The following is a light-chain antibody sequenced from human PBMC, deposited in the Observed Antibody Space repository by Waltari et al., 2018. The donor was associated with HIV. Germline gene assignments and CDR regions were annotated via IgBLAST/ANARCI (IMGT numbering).Light chain of an antibody. V-gene: IGLV1-47*01. J-gene: IGLJ3*02. Sequence: QSVLTQPPSASGTPGQRVTISCSGSSSNIGSNYVYWYQKLPGTAPKLLIFYNNRRPSGVPDRFSGSKSGTSASLAISGLRSEDEADYYCATWDDSLSGWVFGGGTKLTVL. CDR2: YNN. CDR1: SSNIGSNY. CDR3: ATWDDSLSGWV.